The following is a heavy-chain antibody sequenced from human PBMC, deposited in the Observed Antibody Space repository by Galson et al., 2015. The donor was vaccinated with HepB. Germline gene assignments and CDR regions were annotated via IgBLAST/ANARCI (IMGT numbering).Heavy chain of an antibody. J-gene: IGHJ1*01. CDR1: GFTFGDYA. D-gene: IGHD4-23*01. Sequence: SLRLSCAASGFTFGDYAMSWVRQAPGKGLEWVGFIRSKAYGGTTEYAASVKGRFTISRDDSKSIAYLQMNSLKTEDTAVYYCTRVAYGGKELGEYFQHWGQGTLVTVSS. V-gene: IGHV3-49*04. CDR2: IRSKAYGGTT. CDR3: TRVAYGGKELGEYFQH.